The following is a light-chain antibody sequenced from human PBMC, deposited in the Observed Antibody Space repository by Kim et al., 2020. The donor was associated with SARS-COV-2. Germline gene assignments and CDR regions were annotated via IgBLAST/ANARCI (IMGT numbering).Light chain of an antibody. CDR1: SSKIGSNT. V-gene: IGLV1-44*01. CDR3: AAWDDRLNGPWV. J-gene: IGLJ3*02. Sequence: ELTQPPSASGTPGQRVTISCSGSSSKIGSNTVNWYQQLPGTAPKLLIYSNNQRPSGVPDRFSGSKSGTSASLAISGLQSEDEADYYCAAWDDRLNGPWVFGGGTKLTVL. CDR2: SNN.